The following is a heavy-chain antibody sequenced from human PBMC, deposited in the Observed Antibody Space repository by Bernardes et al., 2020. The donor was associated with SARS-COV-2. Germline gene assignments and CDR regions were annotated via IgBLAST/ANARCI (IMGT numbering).Heavy chain of an antibody. CDR3: ARYGEYGGY. D-gene: IGHD4-17*01. J-gene: IGHJ4*02. CDR1: GDSIRSGDYH. V-gene: IGHV4-30-4*01. CDR2: IYYTGRT. Sequence: SETLSLTCTVSGDSIRSGDYHWSWNRQPPGKGLEWIGYIYYTGRTYYTPSLKSRVTISVDTSNNQFSLKLSTVTAADTAVYFCARYGEYGGYWGQGTLVTVSS.